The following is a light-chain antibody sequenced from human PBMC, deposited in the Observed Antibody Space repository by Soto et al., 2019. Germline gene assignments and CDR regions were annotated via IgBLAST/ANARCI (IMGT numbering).Light chain of an antibody. V-gene: IGLV2-11*01. J-gene: IGLJ3*02. CDR1: SGDVGGYDY. CDR2: DVS. Sequence: QSALTQPRSVSGSPGQSVTISCTGTSGDVGGYDYVSWXLXHPDKAPNLIIYDVSKRPSGVPDRFSASKSGNTAYLTVSGXQSEDEAEYFCCSYAGRYKLVXGXXTKLTVL. CDR3: CSYAGRYKLV.